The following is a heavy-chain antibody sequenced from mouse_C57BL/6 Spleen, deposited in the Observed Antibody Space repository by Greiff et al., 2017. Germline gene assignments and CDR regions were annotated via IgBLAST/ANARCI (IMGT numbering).Heavy chain of an antibody. CDR2: IYPSDSET. V-gene: IGHV1-61*01. CDR3: ARGGWLLRFDY. CDR1: GYTFTSYW. J-gene: IGHJ2*01. Sequence: QVQLQQPGAELVRPGSSVKLSCKASGYTFTSYWMDWVKQRPGQGLEWIGNIYPSDSETHYNQKFKDKATLTVDNSSSTAYMQLSSLTSEDSAVYYCARGGWLLRFDYWGQGTTLTVSS. D-gene: IGHD2-3*01.